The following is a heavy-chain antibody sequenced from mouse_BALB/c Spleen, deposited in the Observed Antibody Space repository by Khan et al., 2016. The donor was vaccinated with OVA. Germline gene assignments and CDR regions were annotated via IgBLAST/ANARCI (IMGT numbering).Heavy chain of an antibody. CDR2: INPSNGYT. V-gene: IGHV1-4*01. Sequence: QVQLQQSGAELARPGASVKMSCKASGYTFTSYTIHWIKERPGKGLEWIGYINPSNGYTNYNQKFKDKATLTTDKSSTTAYLQLSSLTSDDSAVYSCVRDGAYHRNDGWVAYWGQGTLVTVSA. CDR1: GYTFTSYT. CDR3: VRDGAYHRNDGWVAY. J-gene: IGHJ3*01. D-gene: IGHD2-14*01.